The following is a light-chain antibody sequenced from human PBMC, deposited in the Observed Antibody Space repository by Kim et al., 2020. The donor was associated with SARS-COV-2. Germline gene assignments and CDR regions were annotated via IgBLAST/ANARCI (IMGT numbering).Light chain of an antibody. CDR3: NSRDSNDNVV. CDR1: SLRSYY. V-gene: IGLV3-19*01. Sequence: VALGQTVRITCEGDSLRSYYATWYQQKPGQAPIVVIYGKNNRPSGIPDRFSGSSSGNTASLTITGTQAGDEADYYCNSRDSNDNVVFGGGTKLTVL. J-gene: IGLJ2*01. CDR2: GKN.